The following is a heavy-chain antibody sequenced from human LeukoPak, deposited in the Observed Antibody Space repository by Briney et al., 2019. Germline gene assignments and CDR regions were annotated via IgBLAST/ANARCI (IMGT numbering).Heavy chain of an antibody. V-gene: IGHV3-7*01. CDR2: IKQDGSEK. CDR1: GFTFSSYW. CDR3: ARDHRGYEAFDI. J-gene: IGHJ3*02. D-gene: IGHD5-12*01. Sequence: GGSLRLSCAASGFTFSSYWMSWVRQAPGKGLEWVANIKQDGSEKYYVDSVKGRFTISRGSAKKSLYLQMNSLRAEDTAVYYCARDHRGYEAFDIWGQGTIVTVSS.